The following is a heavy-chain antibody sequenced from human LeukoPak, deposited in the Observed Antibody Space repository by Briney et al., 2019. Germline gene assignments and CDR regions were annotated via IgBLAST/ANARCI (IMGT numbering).Heavy chain of an antibody. D-gene: IGHD3-3*01. CDR1: GGSISSGGYY. Sequence: SETLSLTCTVSGGSISSGGYYWSWIRQHPGKGLEWIGYIYYSGSTYYNPSLKSRVTISVDTSKNQFSLKLSSVTAADTAVHYCARFMGTYYDFWSGYDAYHNWFDPWGQGTLVTVSS. CDR3: ARFMGTYYDFWSGYDAYHNWFDP. CDR2: IYYSGST. J-gene: IGHJ5*02. V-gene: IGHV4-31*03.